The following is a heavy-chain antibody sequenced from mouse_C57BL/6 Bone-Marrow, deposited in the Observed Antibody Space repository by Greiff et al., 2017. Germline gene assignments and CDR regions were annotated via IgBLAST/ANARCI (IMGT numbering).Heavy chain of an antibody. CDR3: ARRGSGYVFDY. CDR1: GYTFPDYN. J-gene: IGHJ2*01. D-gene: IGHD3-2*02. CDR2: INPNNGGT. V-gene: IGHV1-18*01. Sequence: EVQGVESGPELVKPGASVKIPCKASGYTFPDYNMDWVQQSHGKSLEWIGDINPNNGGTIYNQKFKGKATLTVDKSSSTAYMELRSLTSEDTAVYYCARRGSGYVFDYWGQGTTLTVSS.